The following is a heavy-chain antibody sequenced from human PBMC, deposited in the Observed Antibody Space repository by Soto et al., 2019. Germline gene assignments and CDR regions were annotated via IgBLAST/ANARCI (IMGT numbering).Heavy chain of an antibody. CDR3: APPGGELEGRDY. J-gene: IGHJ4*02. V-gene: IGHV3-48*02. CDR2: ISSSSSTI. CDR1: GFTCSSYS. D-gene: IGHD1-26*01. Sequence: EVQLVESGGGLEQPGGSLRLSCAASGFTCSSYSMNWVRQAPGTGLEWVSYISSSSSTIYYADSVKGRFTISRDNAKNSLNRQMNSLTDEGTAVYYCAPPGGELEGRDYWGQGTLVTVSS.